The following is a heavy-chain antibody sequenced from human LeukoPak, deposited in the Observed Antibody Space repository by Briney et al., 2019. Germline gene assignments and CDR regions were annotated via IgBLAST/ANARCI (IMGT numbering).Heavy chain of an antibody. J-gene: IGHJ4*02. Sequence: SSETLSHTCTVSGGSISNYYWSWIRQPPGKGLEWIGYISHSGSTNYSPSLKSRVTISLDTSKNQFSLKLSSVTAADTAVYYCAGHHPRNTVDFWGQGTLVTVSS. CDR3: AGHHPRNTVDF. D-gene: IGHD2-8*02. V-gene: IGHV4-59*08. CDR2: ISHSGST. CDR1: GGSISNYY.